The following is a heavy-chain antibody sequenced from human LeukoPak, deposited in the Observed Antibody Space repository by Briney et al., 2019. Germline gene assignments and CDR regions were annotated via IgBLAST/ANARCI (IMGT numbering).Heavy chain of an antibody. CDR1: GGSISSDDYY. CDR2: IYYSGST. V-gene: IGHV4-61*08. D-gene: IGHD3-9*01. Sequence: PSETLSLTCTVSGGSISSDDYYWSWIRQPPGKGLEWIGYIYYSGSTNYNPSLKSRVTISVDTSKNQFSLKLSSVTAADTAVYYCARDRWDTIFRYFDLWGRGTLVTVSS. J-gene: IGHJ2*01. CDR3: ARDRWDTIFRYFDL.